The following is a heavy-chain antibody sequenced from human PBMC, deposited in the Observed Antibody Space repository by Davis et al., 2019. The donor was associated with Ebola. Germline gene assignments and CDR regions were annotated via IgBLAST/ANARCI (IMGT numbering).Heavy chain of an antibody. J-gene: IGHJ6*03. D-gene: IGHD3-10*01. CDR3: AREGDGSGTYADFYYYMDV. V-gene: IGHV3-53*01. Sequence: PGGSLRLSCAASGFTFSSYAMSWVRQAPEKGLEWVSVFYRGGSTYYTDSVKGRFIISRDNSKNTLYLQMNSLRAEDTAVYYCAREGDGSGTYADFYYYMDVWDKGTTVTVSS. CDR2: FYRGGST. CDR1: GFTFSSYA.